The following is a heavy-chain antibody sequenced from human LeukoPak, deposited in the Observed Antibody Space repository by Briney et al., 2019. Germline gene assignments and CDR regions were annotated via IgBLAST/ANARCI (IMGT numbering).Heavy chain of an antibody. CDR2: ISYDGSNK. D-gene: IGHD1-1*01. Sequence: GGSLRLSCAASGFTFSSYAMSWVRQAPGKGLEWVAVISYDGSNKYYADSVKGRFTISRDNSKNTLYLQMNSLRAEDTAVYYCAKDQGTVDYYFDYWGQGTLVTVSS. V-gene: IGHV3-30*18. CDR3: AKDQGTVDYYFDY. CDR1: GFTFSSYA. J-gene: IGHJ4*02.